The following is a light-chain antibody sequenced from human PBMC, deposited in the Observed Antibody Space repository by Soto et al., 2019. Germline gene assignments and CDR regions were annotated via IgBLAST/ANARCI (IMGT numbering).Light chain of an antibody. CDR3: QQYDNLPFT. J-gene: IGKJ3*01. Sequence: DIQMTQSPSSLSSSVGDRVTITCQASQDISNYLDWYQQKPGNAPKLLIYDASNLETGVPSRFSGSGSGTDSTFTISSLQPEDIATYYCQQYDNLPFTFGPGTKVDIK. V-gene: IGKV1-33*01. CDR1: QDISNY. CDR2: DAS.